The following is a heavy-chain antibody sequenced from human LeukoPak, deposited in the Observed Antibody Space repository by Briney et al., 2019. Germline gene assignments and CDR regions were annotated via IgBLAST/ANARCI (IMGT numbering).Heavy chain of an antibody. CDR3: VGHIGVEL. D-gene: IGHD2-21*01. V-gene: IGHV4-4*02. CDR2: ISHSGST. Sequence: PSETLSLTCGVSGGSISSSNWWTWVRQPPGKGLEWIGEISHSGSTYYNPSLKSRVTVSVDRSKNHFYLNLSSVTAADTAVYYCVGHIGVELWGQGTLVTVSP. CDR1: GGSISSSNW. J-gene: IGHJ4*02.